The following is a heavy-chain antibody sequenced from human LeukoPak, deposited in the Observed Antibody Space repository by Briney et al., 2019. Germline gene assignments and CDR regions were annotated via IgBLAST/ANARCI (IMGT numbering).Heavy chain of an antibody. Sequence: PGGSLRLSCAAPGFTFGSYAMSWVRQAPGKGLEWVSAISGSGGSTYYADSVKGRFTISRDNSKNTLYLQMNSLRAEDTAVYYCTKGGLSWFDPWGQGSLVTVSS. V-gene: IGHV3-23*01. CDR3: TKGGLSWFDP. J-gene: IGHJ5*02. CDR1: GFTFGSYA. CDR2: ISGSGGST.